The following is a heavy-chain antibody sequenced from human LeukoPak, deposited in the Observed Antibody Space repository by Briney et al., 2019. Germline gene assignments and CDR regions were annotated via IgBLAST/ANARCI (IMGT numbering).Heavy chain of an antibody. J-gene: IGHJ4*02. CDR2: ISAYNGNT. V-gene: IGHV1-18*01. CDR1: GYTFTSYG. Sequence: VASVKVSCKASGYTFTSYGISWVRQAPGQGLEWMGWISAYNGNTNYAQKLQGRVTMTTDTSTSTAYMELRSPRSDDTAVYYCAREAPYNWNSPSLYYWGQGTLVTVSS. CDR3: AREAPYNWNSPSLYY. D-gene: IGHD1-7*01.